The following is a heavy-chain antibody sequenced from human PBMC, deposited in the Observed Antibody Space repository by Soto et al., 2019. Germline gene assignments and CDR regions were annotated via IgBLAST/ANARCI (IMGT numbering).Heavy chain of an antibody. Sequence: QLQLQESGSGLVKPSQTLSLTCAVSGGSISSGGYSWNWIRQSPGKGLEWIGYIYHSGGTHYNPSLKSRVTISVDTSKNQFSLTLTSVTAADTAVYYCARDSLTGNWFDPWGQGTLVTVSS. CDR2: IYHSGGT. D-gene: IGHD2-8*02. CDR1: GGSISSGGYS. V-gene: IGHV4-30-2*06. CDR3: ARDSLTGNWFDP. J-gene: IGHJ5*02.